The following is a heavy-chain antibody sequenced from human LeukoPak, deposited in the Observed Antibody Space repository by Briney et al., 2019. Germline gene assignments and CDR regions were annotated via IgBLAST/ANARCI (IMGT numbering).Heavy chain of an antibody. CDR1: GFTVSSNY. V-gene: IGHV3-53*01. CDR2: IYSGGTT. Sequence: PGGSLRLSCAASGFTVSSNYMSWVRQAPGKGLEWVSLIYSGGTTYYAESVKGRFTISRDNSKNTLYLQMNSLRAEDTALYYCARDMSFSTSDWYGELDNWGQGTLVTVSS. J-gene: IGHJ4*02. CDR3: ARDMSFSTSDWYGELDN. D-gene: IGHD6-19*01.